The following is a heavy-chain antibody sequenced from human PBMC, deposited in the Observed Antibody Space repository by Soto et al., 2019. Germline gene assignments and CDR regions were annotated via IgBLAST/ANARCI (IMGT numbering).Heavy chain of an antibody. V-gene: IGHV6-1*01. CDR3: AREAVAAAGSNWFDP. D-gene: IGHD6-13*01. CDR2: TYYRSKWYN. Sequence: QVQLQQSGPGLVKPLQTLSLTCAISGDSVSSNSAAWNWIRQSPSRGLEWLGRTYYRSKWYNDYAVSVKRRITIHPGTSKDLFSLQLDSVTPEDTAVYYCAREAVAAAGSNWFDPWGQGTLVTVSS. CDR1: GDSVSSNSAA. J-gene: IGHJ5*02.